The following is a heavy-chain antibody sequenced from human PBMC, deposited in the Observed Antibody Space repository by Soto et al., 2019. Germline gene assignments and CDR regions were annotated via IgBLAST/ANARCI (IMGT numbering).Heavy chain of an antibody. CDR3: AREYSGYDPYYYYRMDV. J-gene: IGHJ6*02. CDR1: GYTFTSYG. D-gene: IGHD5-12*01. V-gene: IGHV1-18*01. CDR2: ISAYNGNT. Sequence: ASVKVSCKASGYTFTSYGISWVRQAPGQGLEWMGWISAYNGNTNYAQKLQGRVTMTTDTSTSTAYMELRSLRSDDTAVYYCAREYSGYDPYYYYRMDVWGQGTTVTVSS.